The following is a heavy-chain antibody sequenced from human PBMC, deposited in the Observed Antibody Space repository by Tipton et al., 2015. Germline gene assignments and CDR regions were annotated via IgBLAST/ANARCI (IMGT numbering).Heavy chain of an antibody. V-gene: IGHV3-7*01. J-gene: IGHJ4*02. CDR3: ARGAWRLMVGPFES. D-gene: IGHD6-25*01. CDR2: IKHDGSEK. Sequence: SLRLSCLGSGFTFSDYWMTWVRQAPGKGLEWVANIKHDGSEKYYAASVEGRFTISRDNGGSSLFLQMNGLRLEDTGIYFCARGAWRLMVGPFESWGQGTPVTVSS. CDR1: GFTFSDYW.